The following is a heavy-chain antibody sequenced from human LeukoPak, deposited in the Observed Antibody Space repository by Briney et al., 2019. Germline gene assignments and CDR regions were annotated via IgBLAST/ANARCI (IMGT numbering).Heavy chain of an antibody. V-gene: IGHV4-4*07. Sequence: TPSETLSLTCTVSGGSINGYYWSWIRQPAGKGLEWIGRIYNSESINYNPSLKSRVTMSIDTSKSQISLKLNSVTAADTAVYYCARDRSSSYTRDWFDPWGQGALVTVSS. D-gene: IGHD6-13*01. CDR1: GGSINGYY. J-gene: IGHJ5*02. CDR2: IYNSESI. CDR3: ARDRSSSYTRDWFDP.